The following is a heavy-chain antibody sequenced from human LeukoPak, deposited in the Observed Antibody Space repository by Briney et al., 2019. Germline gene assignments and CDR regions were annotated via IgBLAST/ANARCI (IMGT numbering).Heavy chain of an antibody. D-gene: IGHD2-8*02. CDR1: GYTFTGYY. J-gene: IGHJ4*02. Sequence: ASVKVSCKTSGYTFTGYYMHWVRQAPGQGLEWTGWINPNNGGTNYAQKFQGRVTMTLDTSISTGYMELSSLRSDDTAIYFCARVDGGEWYYFDYWGQGTLVTVFS. CDR3: ARVDGGEWYYFDY. CDR2: INPNNGGT. V-gene: IGHV1-2*02.